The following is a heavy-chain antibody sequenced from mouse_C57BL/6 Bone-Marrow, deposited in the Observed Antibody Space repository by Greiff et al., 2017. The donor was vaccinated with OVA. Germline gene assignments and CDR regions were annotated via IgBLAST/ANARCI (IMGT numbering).Heavy chain of an antibody. CDR1: GFTFSDYG. D-gene: IGHD2-2*01. Sequence: EVQGVESGGGLVKPGGSLKLSCAASGFTFSDYGMHWVRQAPEKGLEWVAYLSSGSSTIYYADTVQGRFAISRDNAKNTLCLQMTSLRAEDTAMYYCARHGYDLYYFYYWGQGTTLTVSS. CDR3: ARHGYDLYYFYY. J-gene: IGHJ2*01. CDR2: LSSGSSTI. V-gene: IGHV5-17*01.